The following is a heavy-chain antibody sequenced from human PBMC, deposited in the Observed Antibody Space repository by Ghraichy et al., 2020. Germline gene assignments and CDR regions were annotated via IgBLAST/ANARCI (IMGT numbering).Heavy chain of an antibody. CDR2: ISGSGSSK. D-gene: IGHD3-9*01. V-gene: IGHV3-23*01. CDR1: GFTFSSYA. CDR3: AKDFAWGFLWDFGM. Sequence: GGSLRLSCAASGFTFSSYAMSWVRPAPGKGLEWVAAISGSGSSKYYADSVKGRFTISRDNYKNTLYMQMTSLRAEDTALYYCAKDFAWGFLWDFGMWGPGTMVTVSS. J-gene: IGHJ3*02.